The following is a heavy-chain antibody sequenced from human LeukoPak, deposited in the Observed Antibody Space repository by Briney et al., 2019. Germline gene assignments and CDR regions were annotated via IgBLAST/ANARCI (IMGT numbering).Heavy chain of an antibody. Sequence: SQALSLTCAISGDSVPRNSAAWNWIRQSPSRGLEWLGRTHYTSKWNNDYAVSVKSRITINPDTSKNQFSLHLNSVTPEDTAVYYCARGQSSYFAMDVWGQGTTVTVS. CDR2: THYTSKWNN. J-gene: IGHJ6*02. CDR1: GDSVPRNSAA. CDR3: ARGQSSYFAMDV. D-gene: IGHD5-24*01. V-gene: IGHV6-1*01.